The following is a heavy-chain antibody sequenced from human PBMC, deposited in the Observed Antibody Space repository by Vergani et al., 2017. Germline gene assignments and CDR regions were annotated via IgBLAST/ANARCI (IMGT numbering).Heavy chain of an antibody. CDR3: AKSGTGSYYSYFDY. CDR2: ISWNSGST. Sequence: EVQLVESGGGLVQPGRSLRLSCAASGFTFDDYAMHWVRQAPGKGLEWVSGISWNSGSTGYADSVKGRFTISRDNAKNSLYLLMNSLRAEDTALYYCAKSGTGSYYSYFDYWGQGTLVTVSS. D-gene: IGHD3-10*01. J-gene: IGHJ4*02. V-gene: IGHV3-9*01. CDR1: GFTFDDYA.